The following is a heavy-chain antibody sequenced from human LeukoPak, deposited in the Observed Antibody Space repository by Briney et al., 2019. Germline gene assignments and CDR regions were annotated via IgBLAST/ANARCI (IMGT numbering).Heavy chain of an antibody. Sequence: PGGSLRLSCAASGFTFSSYWMSWVRQAPGKGLEWVANIKQDGSEKYYVDSVKGRFTISRDNAKNSLYLQMNSLRAEDTAVYYCARHYYYDSSGYLYWGQGTLVTVSS. CDR2: IKQDGSEK. CDR3: ARHYYYDSSGYLY. V-gene: IGHV3-7*01. J-gene: IGHJ4*02. CDR1: GFTFSSYW. D-gene: IGHD3-22*01.